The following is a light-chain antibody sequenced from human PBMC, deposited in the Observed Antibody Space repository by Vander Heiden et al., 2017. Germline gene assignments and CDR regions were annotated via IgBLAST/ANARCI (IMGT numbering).Light chain of an antibody. CDR1: QSISSW. J-gene: IGKJ3*01. Sequence: DLQTTQSPSTLSASVGDRVTITCRASQSISSWLAWYQQKPGKAPKLLIYKASGLESGVPSRFSGSGSGTEFTLTISSLQPDDFATYYCQQDNSYSHTFGHGTKVDIK. CDR3: QQDNSYSHT. CDR2: KAS. V-gene: IGKV1-5*03.